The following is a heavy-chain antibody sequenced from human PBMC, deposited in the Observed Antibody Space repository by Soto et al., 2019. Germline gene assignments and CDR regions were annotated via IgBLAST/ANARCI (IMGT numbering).Heavy chain of an antibody. V-gene: IGHV4-59*01. Sequence: SETLSLTCTVSDGSISSYYWSWIRQPPGKGLEWIGYIYYSGSTNYNPSLKSRVTISVDTSKNQFSLKLSSVTAADTAVYYCARGEQWLVGGGDYFDYWGQGTLVTVSS. CDR2: IYYSGST. J-gene: IGHJ4*02. CDR3: ARGEQWLVGGGDYFDY. CDR1: DGSISSYY. D-gene: IGHD6-19*01.